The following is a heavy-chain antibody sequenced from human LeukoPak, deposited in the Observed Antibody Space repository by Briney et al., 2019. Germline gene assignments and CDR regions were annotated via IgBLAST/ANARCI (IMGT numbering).Heavy chain of an antibody. D-gene: IGHD3-10*01. CDR3: AREGVLLWFGELSLFDY. CDR1: GGSISSGGNC. J-gene: IGHJ4*02. V-gene: IGHV4-61*09. CDR2: IHSNGNT. Sequence: SQTLSLTCTVSGGSISSGGNCWSWIRQPAGKGLEWIGHIHSNGNTNYNPSLKSRVTISVDTSKNQFSLKLSSVTAADTAVYYCAREGVLLWFGELSLFDYWGQGTLVTVSS.